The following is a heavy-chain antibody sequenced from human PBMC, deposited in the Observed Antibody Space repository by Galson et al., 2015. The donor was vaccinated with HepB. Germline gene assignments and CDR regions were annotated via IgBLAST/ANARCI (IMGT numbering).Heavy chain of an antibody. J-gene: IGHJ6*02. CDR3: ARDLEDLVYGMDV. CDR1: GYTFTGYY. CDR2: INPNSGGT. D-gene: IGHD1-1*01. Sequence: SVKVSCKASGYTFTGYYMHWVRQAPGQGLEWMGWINPNSGGTNYAQKFQGWVTMTRDTSISTAYMELSRLRSDDTAVYYCARDLEDLVYGMDVWGQGTTVTVSS. V-gene: IGHV1-2*04.